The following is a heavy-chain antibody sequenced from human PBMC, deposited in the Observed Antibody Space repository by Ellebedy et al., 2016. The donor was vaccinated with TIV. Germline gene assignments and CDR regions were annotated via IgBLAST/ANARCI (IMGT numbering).Heavy chain of an antibody. Sequence: AASVKVSCKASGYTFTSYGISWVRQAPGQGLEWMGWINPNSGGTNYAQKFQGRVTMTRDTSISTAYMELSRLRSDDTAVYYCARAMYYYGSGSKYGYYYGMDVWGQGTTVTVSS. D-gene: IGHD3-10*01. CDR3: ARAMYYYGSGSKYGYYYGMDV. CDR2: INPNSGGT. J-gene: IGHJ6*02. CDR1: GYTFTSYG. V-gene: IGHV1-2*02.